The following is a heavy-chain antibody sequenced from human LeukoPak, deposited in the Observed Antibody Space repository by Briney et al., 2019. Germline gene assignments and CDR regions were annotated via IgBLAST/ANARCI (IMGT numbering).Heavy chain of an antibody. Sequence: GGSLSLSCAASGFAFSTYSIVCVRQARGKGLEWLSYISSSSSTIFYADSVKGRFTVSRDNAENIVYLKMNSLGAEDTAVYYCARVRRSGYTKHYWGQETLVTVAS. CDR3: ARVRRSGYTKHY. CDR2: ISSSSSTI. CDR1: GFAFSTYS. D-gene: IGHD5-12*01. J-gene: IGHJ4*02. V-gene: IGHV3-48*04.